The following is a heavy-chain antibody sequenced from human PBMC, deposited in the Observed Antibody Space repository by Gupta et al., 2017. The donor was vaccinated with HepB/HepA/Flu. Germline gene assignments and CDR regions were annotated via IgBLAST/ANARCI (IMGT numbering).Heavy chain of an antibody. J-gene: IGHJ4*02. Sequence: QLQLQESGPGLVKPSETLSLTCTVSGGSISTGIYYWGWIRQPPGKGLEWIGSIYYSGSTYYNPSLKSRATVSVDTSKKQFYLKLSSVIATDTSLYFCARHARVGATRYFDYWGQGTLVTVSS. V-gene: IGHV4-39*01. CDR1: GGSISTGIYY. D-gene: IGHD1-26*01. CDR3: ARHARVGATRYFDY. CDR2: IYYSGST.